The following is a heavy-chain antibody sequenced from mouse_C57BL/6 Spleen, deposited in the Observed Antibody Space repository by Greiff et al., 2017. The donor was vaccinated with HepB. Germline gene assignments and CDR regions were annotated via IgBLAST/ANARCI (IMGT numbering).Heavy chain of an antibody. V-gene: IGHV3-6*01. J-gene: IGHJ3*01. D-gene: IGHD1-1*01. CDR3: ARDYYGSWFAY. CDR1: GYSITSGYY. CDR2: ISYDGSN. Sequence: EVKLMESGPGLVKPSQSLSLTCSVTGYSITSGYYWNWIRQFPGNKLEWMGYISYDGSNNYNPSLKNRISITRDPSKNQFFLKLNSVTTEDTATYYCARDYYGSWFAYWGQGTLVTVSA.